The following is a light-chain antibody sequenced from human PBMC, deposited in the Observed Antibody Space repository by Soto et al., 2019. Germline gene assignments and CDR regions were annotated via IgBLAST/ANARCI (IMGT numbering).Light chain of an antibody. CDR3: QQRYSWPPT. CDR2: GPS. Sequence: EIVLTQSPATLSLSPGERATLSCRASQSVSTYLAWYQQKPGQAPRLLIYGPSNRATGIPARFSGSGSGTDFTLTISSLEAEDFAVYYCQQRYSWPPTFGPRTKVYIK. J-gene: IGKJ1*01. CDR1: QSVSTY. V-gene: IGKV3-11*01.